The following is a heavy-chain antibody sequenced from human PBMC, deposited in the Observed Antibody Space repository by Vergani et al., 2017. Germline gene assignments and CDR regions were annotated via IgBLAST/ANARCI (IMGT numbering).Heavy chain of an antibody. CDR3: ARTVTPYYYDSSGYQRHYYYGMDV. CDR1: GGSFSGYY. V-gene: IGHV4-34*01. J-gene: IGHJ6*02. Sequence: QVQLQQWGAGLLKPSETLSLTCAVYGGSFSGYYWSWIRQPPGKGLEWIGEINHSGSTNYNPSLKSRVTISVDTSKNQFSLKLSSVTAADTAVYYCARTVTPYYYDSSGYQRHYYYGMDVWGQGTTVTVSS. D-gene: IGHD3-22*01. CDR2: INHSGST.